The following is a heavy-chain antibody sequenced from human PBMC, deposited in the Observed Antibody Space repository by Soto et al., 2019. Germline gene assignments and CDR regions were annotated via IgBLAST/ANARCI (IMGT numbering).Heavy chain of an antibody. CDR2: INHGGST. CDR1: GGSFNDYS. CDR3: ARGSDC. J-gene: IGHJ4*02. V-gene: IGHV4-34*01. Sequence: PSETLSLTCAVYGGSFNDYSWGWIRQPPGKGLEWIGEINHGGSTNYSPSFKSRVTISLDTSKNQFSLKLSSVTAADTAVYYCARGSDCWGQGIRVTVSS.